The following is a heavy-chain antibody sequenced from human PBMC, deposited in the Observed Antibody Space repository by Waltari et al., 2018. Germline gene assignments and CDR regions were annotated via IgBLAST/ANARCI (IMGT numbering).Heavy chain of an antibody. CDR2: VCYSGST. Sequence: QLQESGPGXXKPSXTXDLTCTVSXGSISTXYWSWIRQPPGKGLEWIGYVCYSGSTKXXXXLKRRATLXVDTSKNQXSLKLSSVTXADTAVXXXAREEQLQXXXEYYXXXXGQGILVTXSS. V-gene: IGHV4-59*01. J-gene: IGHJ4*02. CDR3: AREEQLQXXXEYYXXX. CDR1: XGSISTXY. D-gene: IGHD1-1*01.